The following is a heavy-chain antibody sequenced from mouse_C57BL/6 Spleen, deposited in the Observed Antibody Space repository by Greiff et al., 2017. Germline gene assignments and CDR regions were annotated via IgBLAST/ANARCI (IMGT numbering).Heavy chain of an antibody. CDR3: VRDGDYGWSAWFAY. CDR2: IRSKSSNYAT. J-gene: IGHJ3*01. CDR1: GFTFNTYA. D-gene: IGHD1-1*02. Sequence: EVMLVESGGGLVQPKGSLKLSCAASGFTFNTYAMHWVRQAPGKGLEWVARIRSKSSNYATYYADSVKDRFTISRDDSQSMLYLQMNNLKTEDTAMYYCVRDGDYGWSAWFAYWGQGTLVTVSA. V-gene: IGHV10-3*01.